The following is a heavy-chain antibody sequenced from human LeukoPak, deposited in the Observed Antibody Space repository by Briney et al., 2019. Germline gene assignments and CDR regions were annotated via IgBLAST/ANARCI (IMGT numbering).Heavy chain of an antibody. CDR2: ISGSGGST. Sequence: GGSLRLSCAVSGLTFNDYAMSWVRQAPGKGLEWVSAISGSGGSTYYADSVKGRFTISRDNSKNTLYLQMNSLRAEDTAVYYCAKALGWYETYYYYYGMDVWGQGTTVTVSS. V-gene: IGHV3-23*01. CDR3: AKALGWYETYYYYYGMDV. CDR1: GLTFNDYA. D-gene: IGHD6-19*01. J-gene: IGHJ6*02.